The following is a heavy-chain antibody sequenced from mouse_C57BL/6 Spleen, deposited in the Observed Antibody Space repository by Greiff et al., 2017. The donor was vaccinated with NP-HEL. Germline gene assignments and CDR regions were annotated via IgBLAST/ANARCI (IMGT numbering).Heavy chain of an antibody. V-gene: IGHV1-22*01. Sequence: EVQLQQSGPELVKPGASVKMSCKASGYTFTDYNMHWVKQSHGKSLEWIGYINPNNGGTSYNQKFKGKATLTVNKSSSTAYMELRSLTSEDSAVYYCAPIYYGNYGGYWGQGTTLTVSS. D-gene: IGHD2-1*01. CDR1: GYTFTDYN. J-gene: IGHJ2*01. CDR3: APIYYGNYGGY. CDR2: INPNNGGT.